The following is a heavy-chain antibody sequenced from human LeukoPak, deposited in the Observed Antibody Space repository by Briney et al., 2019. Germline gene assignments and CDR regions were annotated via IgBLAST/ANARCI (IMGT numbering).Heavy chain of an antibody. V-gene: IGHV4-59*01. CDR3: ARDSGWYGRGFDY. J-gene: IGHJ4*02. Sequence: SETLSLTCTVSGGSISSYYWSWIRQPPGKGLEWIGYIYYSGRTNYNPSLKSRVTISVDTSKNQFSLKLSSVTAADTAVYYCARDSGWYGRGFDYWGQGTLVTVSS. CDR1: GGSISSYY. D-gene: IGHD6-19*01. CDR2: IYYSGRT.